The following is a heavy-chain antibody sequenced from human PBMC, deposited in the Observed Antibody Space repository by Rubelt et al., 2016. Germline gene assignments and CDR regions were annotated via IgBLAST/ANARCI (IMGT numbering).Heavy chain of an antibody. CDR3: AKSPHAAPIADWYFDP. D-gene: IGHD2/OR15-2a*01. V-gene: IGHV3-30*18. J-gene: IGHJ2*01. CDR2: ISYDGNIE. Sequence: GKGLEWVAVISYDGNIENYADSVRGRFTISRDQSKNTLYLQMSSLRNDDTAVYYCAKSPHAAPIADWYFDPWGRGTLVTVSS.